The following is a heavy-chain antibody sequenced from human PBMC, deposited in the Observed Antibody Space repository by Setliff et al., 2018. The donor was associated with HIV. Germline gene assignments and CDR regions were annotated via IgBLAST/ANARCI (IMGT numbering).Heavy chain of an antibody. V-gene: IGHV4-4*07. CDR3: ARGKTPPYGIVVEDDAFDI. CDR1: GGSINSYY. J-gene: IGHJ3*02. D-gene: IGHD3-22*01. CDR2: IYSSGST. Sequence: PSETLSLTCTVSGGSINSYYWSWIRQPAGKGLEWIGRIYSSGSTNYNPSLKSLITMSVDMSKNQISLKLRSVTAADTAVYYCARGKTPPYGIVVEDDAFDIWGQGTMVTVSS.